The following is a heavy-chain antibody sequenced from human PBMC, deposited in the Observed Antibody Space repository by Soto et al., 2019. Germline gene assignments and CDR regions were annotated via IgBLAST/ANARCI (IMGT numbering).Heavy chain of an antibody. CDR1: GFTFSAYA. D-gene: IGHD3-3*01. CDR3: ATRIFGVEY. Sequence: VQLLESGGGLVQPGGSLRLSCAASGFTFSAYAMSWVRQAPGKGLEWVSAISGTSPSTYYADSVQGRFSISTASSRKTLFLQMNTLRAEDTAVYFCATRIFGVEYWGQGTLVTVSS. CDR2: ISGTSPST. V-gene: IGHV3-23*01. J-gene: IGHJ4*02.